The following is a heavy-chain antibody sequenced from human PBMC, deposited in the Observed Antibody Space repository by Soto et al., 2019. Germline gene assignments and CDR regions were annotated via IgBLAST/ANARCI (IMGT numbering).Heavy chain of an antibody. Sequence: LRLSSTASGFTFGDYAMSWFRQAPGKGRECVGFISSKTFGRTTEYPAAVKGRFIISRDDSKSIAYVQMDSLKTEDTAEYYCSRSRTSMIVVVSDYWGQGTLVTVSS. CDR1: GFTFGDYA. CDR2: ISSKTFGRTT. CDR3: SRSRTSMIVVVSDY. V-gene: IGHV3-49*03. D-gene: IGHD3-22*01. J-gene: IGHJ4*02.